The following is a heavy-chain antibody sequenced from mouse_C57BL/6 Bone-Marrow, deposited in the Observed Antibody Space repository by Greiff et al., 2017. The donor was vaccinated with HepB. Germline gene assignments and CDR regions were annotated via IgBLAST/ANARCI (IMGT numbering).Heavy chain of an antibody. V-gene: IGHV14-4*01. Sequence: EVQLQQSGAELVRPGASVKLSCTASGFNIKDDYMHWVKQRPEQGLEWIGWIDPENGDTEYASKFQGKATITADTSSNTAYLQLSSLTSEDTAVYYCTPPLYCYGSRGGYWGQGTTLTVSS. J-gene: IGHJ2*01. CDR1: GFNIKDDY. D-gene: IGHD1-1*01. CDR3: TPPLYCYGSRGGY. CDR2: IDPENGDT.